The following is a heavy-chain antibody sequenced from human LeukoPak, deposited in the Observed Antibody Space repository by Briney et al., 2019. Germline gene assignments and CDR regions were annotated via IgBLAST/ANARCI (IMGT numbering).Heavy chain of an antibody. Sequence: SETLSLTCTVSGGSISSYYWSWIRRPAGKGLEWIGRIYTSGSTNYNPSLKGRVTMSVDTSKNQFSLKLGSVTAADTAVYYCARGGYSSGWWDYWGQGTLVIVSS. V-gene: IGHV4-4*07. J-gene: IGHJ4*02. D-gene: IGHD6-19*01. CDR1: GGSISSYY. CDR2: IYTSGST. CDR3: ARGGYSSGWWDY.